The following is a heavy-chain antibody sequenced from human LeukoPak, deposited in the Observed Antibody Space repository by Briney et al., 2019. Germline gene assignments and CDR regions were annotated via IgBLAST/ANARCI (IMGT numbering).Heavy chain of an antibody. CDR3: ARGRITIFGVVNSHFDY. CDR1: RGSISSYY. J-gene: IGHJ4*02. Sequence: KTSETLSLTCTVSRGSISSYYWSWIRQPPGKGLEWIGYIDNSGSTNSNPSLKSRVTMSVDTFNNQFSLKLSSVTAADTAVYYCARGRITIFGVVNSHFDYWGQGTLVTVSS. CDR2: IDNSGST. D-gene: IGHD3-3*01. V-gene: IGHV4-59*01.